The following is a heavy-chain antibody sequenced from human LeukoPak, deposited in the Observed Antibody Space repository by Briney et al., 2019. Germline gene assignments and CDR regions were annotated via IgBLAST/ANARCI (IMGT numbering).Heavy chain of an antibody. CDR1: GFTFSSYE. Sequence: QPGGSLRLSCAASGFTFSSYEMNWVRQAPGKGLEWVSYISRSGSTIYYADSVKGRFTISRDNAKNSLYLQMNSLRAEDTAVYYCARGGRAQLAVAGTHNIDYWGQGTLVTVSS. V-gene: IGHV3-48*03. CDR3: ARGGRAQLAVAGTHNIDY. D-gene: IGHD6-19*01. J-gene: IGHJ4*02. CDR2: ISRSGSTI.